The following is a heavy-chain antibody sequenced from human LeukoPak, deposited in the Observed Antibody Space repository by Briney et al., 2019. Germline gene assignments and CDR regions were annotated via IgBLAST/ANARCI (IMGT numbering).Heavy chain of an antibody. V-gene: IGHV4-4*07. CDR3: ARGRVWFGDFDY. CDR2: IYTSGST. Sequence: SETLSLTCTVSGGSISSYYWSWVRQPAGKGLEWIGRIYTSGSTNYNPSLKSRVTMSVDTSKNQFSLKLSSVTAADTAVYYCARGRVWFGDFDYWGQGTLVTVSS. CDR1: GGSISSYY. D-gene: IGHD3-10*01. J-gene: IGHJ4*02.